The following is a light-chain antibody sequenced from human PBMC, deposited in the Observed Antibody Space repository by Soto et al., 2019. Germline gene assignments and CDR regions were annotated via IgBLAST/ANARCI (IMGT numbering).Light chain of an antibody. Sequence: EIVLTQSPGTLSLSPGERATLSCRASQSVSSSYLAWYQQKVGQAPRLLIYGTSSRATGIPDRFCGSGSGTAFTLIISRMEPEDFAVYYCQQYGSSPCTFGQGTKLEIK. V-gene: IGKV3-20*01. J-gene: IGKJ2*02. CDR2: GTS. CDR3: QQYGSSPCT. CDR1: QSVSSSY.